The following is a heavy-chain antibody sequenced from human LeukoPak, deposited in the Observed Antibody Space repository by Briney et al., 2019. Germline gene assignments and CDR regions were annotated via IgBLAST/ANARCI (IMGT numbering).Heavy chain of an antibody. J-gene: IGHJ4*02. Sequence: SVKVSCKASGGTFSSYAISWVRQAPGQGLEWMGGIIPIFGTANHAQKFQGRVTITTDESTSTAYMELSSLRSEDTAVYYCARAFATVTTSGGYYFDYWGQGTLVTVSS. CDR2: IIPIFGTA. CDR3: ARAFATVTTSGGYYFDY. CDR1: GGTFSSYA. D-gene: IGHD4-11*01. V-gene: IGHV1-69*05.